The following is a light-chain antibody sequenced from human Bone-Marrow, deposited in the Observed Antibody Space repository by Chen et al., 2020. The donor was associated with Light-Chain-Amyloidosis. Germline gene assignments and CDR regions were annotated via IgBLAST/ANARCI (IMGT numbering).Light chain of an antibody. CDR2: YKSDSDN. Sequence: QTVLIQPSSLSASPGTSASLTCTLGSGINVGADRIYWYQQKPGSPPQYLLRYKSDSDNQRCSGVPRVCSGFTEGSANGVVLYISGLQSGDEADYDCMVWHSRAWVFGGGTKLSVL. V-gene: IGLV5-45*02. CDR3: MVWHSRAWV. J-gene: IGLJ3*02. CDR1: SGINVGADR.